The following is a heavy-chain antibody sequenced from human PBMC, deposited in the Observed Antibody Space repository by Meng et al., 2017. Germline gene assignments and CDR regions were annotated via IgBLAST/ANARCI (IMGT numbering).Heavy chain of an antibody. CDR3: AKDHKNPTFWSGYYNPSYYSYGMDV. Sequence: GESLKISCAASGFTFSSYAMSWVRQAPGKGLECVSAISRIGGITYYADSVRGRFNISRDNSKNTLYLQMNSMRDEDKAVYYCAKDHKNPTFWSGYYNPSYYSYGMDVWGQGTTVTVSS. CDR1: GFTFSSYA. CDR2: ISRIGGIT. D-gene: IGHD3-3*01. V-gene: IGHV3-23*01. J-gene: IGHJ6*02.